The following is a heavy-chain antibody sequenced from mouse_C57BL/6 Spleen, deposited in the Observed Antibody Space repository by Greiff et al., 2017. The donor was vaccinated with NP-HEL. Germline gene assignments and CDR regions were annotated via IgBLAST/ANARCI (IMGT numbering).Heavy chain of an antibody. CDR3: ARAETAQARGFAY. V-gene: IGHV1-80*01. J-gene: IGHJ3*01. CDR2: IYPGDGDT. D-gene: IGHD3-2*02. CDR1: GYAFSSYW. Sequence: QVQLQQSGAELVKPGASVKISCKASGYAFSSYWMNWVKQRPGKGLEWIGQIYPGDGDTNYNGKFKGKATLTADKSSSTAYMQLSSLTSEDSAVYFCARAETAQARGFAYWGQGTLVTVSA.